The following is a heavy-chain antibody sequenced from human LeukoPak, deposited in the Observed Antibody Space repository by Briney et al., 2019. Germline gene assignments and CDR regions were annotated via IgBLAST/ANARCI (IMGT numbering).Heavy chain of an antibody. V-gene: IGHV3-74*01. Sequence: GGSLRLSCAASGFAFSSYWMLWVRQAPGKGLVWVSRVNGDGSSTTYADSVKGRFTISRDNVMNILYLHKSSLRVEATATYFSARSQFDYWGQGILVTVSS. CDR1: GFAFSSYW. CDR3: ARSQFDY. J-gene: IGHJ4*02. CDR2: VNGDGSST.